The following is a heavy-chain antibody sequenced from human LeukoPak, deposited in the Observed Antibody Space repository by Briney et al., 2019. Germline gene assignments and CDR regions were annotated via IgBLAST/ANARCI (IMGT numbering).Heavy chain of an antibody. CDR1: GFTFSSYA. J-gene: IGHJ4*02. V-gene: IGHV3-23*01. CDR3: AKATYYDFWSGPTFDY. Sequence: GGSLRLSCAVSGFTFSSYAMTWVRQAPGKGLEWVSTINKSGGSTYYADSVKGRFTISRDNSKNTLYLQMNSLRAEDTAVYYCAKATYYDFWSGPTFDYWGQGTLVTVSS. CDR2: INKSGGST. D-gene: IGHD3-3*01.